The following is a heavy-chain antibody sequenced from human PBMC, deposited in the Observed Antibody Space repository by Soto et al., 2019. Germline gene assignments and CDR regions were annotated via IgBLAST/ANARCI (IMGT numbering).Heavy chain of an antibody. V-gene: IGHV1-46*01. CDR3: ERDKSQHYGKPAASSWLHT. CDR2: INPSGDSR. J-gene: IGHJ5*02. D-gene: IGHD2-2*01. Sequence: ASVKVSCKASGFSFSDYFMHWVRQAPGQGLEWMGIINPSGDSRNYAQKFQGRVTITRDTSTSTVYMDLSSLRYEDTAVYYCERDKSQHYGKPAASSWLHTWGQGTPVTVSS. CDR1: GFSFSDYF.